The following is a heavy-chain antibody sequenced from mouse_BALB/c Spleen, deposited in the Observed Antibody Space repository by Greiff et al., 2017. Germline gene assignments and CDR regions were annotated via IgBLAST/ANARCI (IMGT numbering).Heavy chain of an antibody. Sequence: DVHLVESGGGLVQPGGSRKLSCAASGFTFSSFGMHWVRQAPEKGLEWVAYISSGSSTIYYADTVKGRFTISSDNPKNTLFLQMTSLRSEDTAMYYCAAIYYGNAMDYWGQGTSVTVSS. CDR1: GFTFSSFG. D-gene: IGHD2-1*01. V-gene: IGHV5-17*02. CDR3: AAIYYGNAMDY. J-gene: IGHJ4*01. CDR2: ISSGSSTI.